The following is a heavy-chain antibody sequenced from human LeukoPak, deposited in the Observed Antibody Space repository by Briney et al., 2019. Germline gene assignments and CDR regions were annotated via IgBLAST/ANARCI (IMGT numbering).Heavy chain of an antibody. CDR3: ARELRYCSGSSCQSGDY. CDR1: GGSFSSSSYY. V-gene: IGHV4-39*07. CDR2: IYYSGIT. Sequence: SETLSLTCTVSGGSFSSSSYYWGWLRQPPGKGLEWIGSIYYSGITYYNPSLKSRVTISVDTSKNQFSLELRSVTAADTAVYYCARELRYCSGSSCQSGDYWGQGTLVTVSS. D-gene: IGHD2-15*01. J-gene: IGHJ4*02.